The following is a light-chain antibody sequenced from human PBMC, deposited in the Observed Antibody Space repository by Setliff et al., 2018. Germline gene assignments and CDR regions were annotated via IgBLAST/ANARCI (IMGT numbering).Light chain of an antibody. CDR3: MVSYSAARV. CDR1: TGAVTSNHY. V-gene: IGLV7-46*01. CDR2: DTS. Sequence: VVTQEPSLTVSPGGTVTLTCGSSTGAVTSNHYPYWFQQKPGQAPRTLIYDTSDKHSWTPARFSGSLLGGKAALTLSGAQPEDEADYYCMVSYSAARVLGGGTKVTVL. J-gene: IGLJ3*02.